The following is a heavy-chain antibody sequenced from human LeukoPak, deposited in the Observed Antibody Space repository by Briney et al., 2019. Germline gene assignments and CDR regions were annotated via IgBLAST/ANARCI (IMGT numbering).Heavy chain of an antibody. D-gene: IGHD2-15*01. CDR3: ARRVVVAANSNWFDP. Sequence: SETLSLTCTVSGGSISSYYWSWIRQPPGKGLECIGYIYYSGSTNYNPSLKSRVTISVDTSKNQFSLTLTSVTAADTAVYYCARRVVVAANSNWFDPWGQGTLVTVSS. V-gene: IGHV4-59*01. CDR2: IYYSGST. CDR1: GGSISSYY. J-gene: IGHJ5*02.